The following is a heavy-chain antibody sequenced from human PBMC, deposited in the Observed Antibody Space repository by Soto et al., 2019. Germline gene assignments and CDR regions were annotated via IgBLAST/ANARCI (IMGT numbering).Heavy chain of an antibody. CDR1: GGSFSGYY. V-gene: IGHV4-34*01. Sequence: SETLSLTCAVYGGSFSGYYWSWIRQPPGKGLEWIGEINHSGSTNYNPSLKSRVTISVDTSKNQFSLKLSSVTAADTAVYYCASDIYYYGSGSYTSGGWFDPWGQGTLVTVSS. J-gene: IGHJ5*02. CDR2: INHSGST. CDR3: ASDIYYYGSGSYTSGGWFDP. D-gene: IGHD3-10*01.